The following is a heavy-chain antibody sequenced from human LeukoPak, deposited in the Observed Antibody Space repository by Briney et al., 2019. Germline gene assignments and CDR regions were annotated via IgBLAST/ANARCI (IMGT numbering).Heavy chain of an antibody. Sequence: GFLRLSRAAPGFTLCSYGMRWVRQAPGKGLEWVSFISPNADRTSYADSVEGRFTISRDNPRNTLYMQMNSLRDEDTAVYYCAIMHGYYDGSGYWVQWGQGTLVTVSS. CDR2: ISPNADRT. J-gene: IGHJ1*01. CDR3: AIMHGYYDGSGYWVQ. V-gene: IGHV3-23*01. D-gene: IGHD3-22*01. CDR1: GFTLCSYG.